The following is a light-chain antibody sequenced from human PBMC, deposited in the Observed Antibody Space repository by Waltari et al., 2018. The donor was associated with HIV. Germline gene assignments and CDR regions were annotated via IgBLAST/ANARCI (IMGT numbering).Light chain of an antibody. V-gene: IGKV3-20*01. CDR2: GAS. CDR3: QQSET. Sequence: EIVLTQSPGTLSLSPGERATLSCRASQSVSSSYLAWYQQKSGQAPRLLIYGASSRATGIPDRFSGSGSGTEVTLTIARLEPEDFAVYYCQQSETFGQGTRVEIK. CDR1: QSVSSSY. J-gene: IGKJ1*01.